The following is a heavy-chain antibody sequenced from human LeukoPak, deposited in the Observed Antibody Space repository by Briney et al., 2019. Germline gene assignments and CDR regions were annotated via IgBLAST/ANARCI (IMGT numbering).Heavy chain of an antibody. J-gene: IGHJ3*02. CDR1: GFTFDDYA. Sequence: GRSLRLSCAASGFTFDDYAMHWVRQAPGKGLEWVSGISWNSGSIGYADSVKGRFTISRDNAKNSLYLQMNSLRAEDTALYYCAKKGYGGSKGAFDIWGQGTMVTVSS. CDR2: ISWNSGSI. D-gene: IGHD4-23*01. CDR3: AKKGYGGSKGAFDI. V-gene: IGHV3-9*01.